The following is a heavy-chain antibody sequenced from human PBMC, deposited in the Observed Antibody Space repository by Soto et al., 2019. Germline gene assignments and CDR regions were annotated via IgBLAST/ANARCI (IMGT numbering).Heavy chain of an antibody. V-gene: IGHV3-7*01. Sequence: EVQLVESGGGLVQPGGSLRLSCAASGFTFSSYWMSWVRQAPGKGLEWVANIKQDGSEKYYVDSVKGRFTISRDNAKNSLYLQMNSLRAEDTAVYYCARDLPKADSSSWYPQHYYYGMDVWGQGTTVTVSS. J-gene: IGHJ6*02. CDR3: ARDLPKADSSSWYPQHYYYGMDV. D-gene: IGHD6-13*01. CDR1: GFTFSSYW. CDR2: IKQDGSEK.